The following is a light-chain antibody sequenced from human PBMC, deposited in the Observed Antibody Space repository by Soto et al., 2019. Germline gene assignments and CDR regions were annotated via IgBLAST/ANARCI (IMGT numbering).Light chain of an antibody. Sequence: QSVLTQPPSVSGAPGQRVTISCTGSSSNIGAGYDVHWYQQLPGTGPKLLIYGNSNRPSEVPDRFSGSKSGTSASLAITGLQAEDEADYYCQSYGSSLSGYVVFGGGTKLTVL. CDR1: SSNIGAGYD. CDR3: QSYGSSLSGYVV. CDR2: GNS. V-gene: IGLV1-40*01. J-gene: IGLJ2*01.